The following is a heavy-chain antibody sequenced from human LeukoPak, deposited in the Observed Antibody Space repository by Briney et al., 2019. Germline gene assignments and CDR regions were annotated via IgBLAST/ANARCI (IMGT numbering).Heavy chain of an antibody. Sequence: PGGSLRLSCAASGFTFSSYAMSWVRQAPGKGLEWISAISGSGGSTYYADSVKGRFTISRDNSKNTLYLQMNSLRAEDTAVYYCAKDLGHSSGWYWTFFDYWGQGTLVTVSS. V-gene: IGHV3-23*01. J-gene: IGHJ4*02. CDR1: GFTFSSYA. CDR3: AKDLGHSSGWYWTFFDY. D-gene: IGHD6-13*01. CDR2: ISGSGGST.